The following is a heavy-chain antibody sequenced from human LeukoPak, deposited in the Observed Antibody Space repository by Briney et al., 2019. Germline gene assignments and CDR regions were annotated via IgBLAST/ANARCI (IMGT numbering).Heavy chain of an antibody. CDR2: IYYSGST. V-gene: IGHV4-59*01. CDR3: ARDARYCSSPSCYHYYYMDV. D-gene: IGHD2-2*01. CDR1: GGSISSYY. Sequence: SETLSLTCTVSGGSISSYYWSWVRQPPGKGLEWIGYIYYSGSTNYNPSLKSRVTISVDTSKNQFSLKLSSATAADTAVHYCARDARYCSSPSCYHYYYMDVWGKGTTVTVSS. J-gene: IGHJ6*03.